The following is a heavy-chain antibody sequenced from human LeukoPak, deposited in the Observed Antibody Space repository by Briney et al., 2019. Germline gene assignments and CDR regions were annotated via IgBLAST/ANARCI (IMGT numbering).Heavy chain of an antibody. CDR3: ARGLSEYSSSSFGY. V-gene: IGHV4-39*02. J-gene: IGHJ4*02. CDR2: IYYTGST. CDR1: GGSISSRTYY. D-gene: IGHD6-6*01. Sequence: SETLSLTCTVSGGSISSRTYYGGWIRQPPGKGLEWIGRIYYTGSTYYNPSRKSRVTLSSDTSKNDFARKVRSMTAADTAIYYCARGLSEYSSSSFGYWGQGTLVRVSS.